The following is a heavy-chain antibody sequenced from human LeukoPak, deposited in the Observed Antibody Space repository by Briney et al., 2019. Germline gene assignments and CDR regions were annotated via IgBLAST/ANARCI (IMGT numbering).Heavy chain of an antibody. CDR3: ARDSSSWYFDY. V-gene: IGHV4-61*02. CDR1: GGSISSSNW. J-gene: IGHJ4*02. CDR2: IYTSGST. D-gene: IGHD6-13*01. Sequence: SETLSLTCAVSGGSISSSNWWSWIRQPAGKGLEWIGRIYTSGSTNYNPSLKSRVTISVDTSKNQFSLKLSSVTAADTAVYYCARDSSSWYFDYWGQGTLVTVSS.